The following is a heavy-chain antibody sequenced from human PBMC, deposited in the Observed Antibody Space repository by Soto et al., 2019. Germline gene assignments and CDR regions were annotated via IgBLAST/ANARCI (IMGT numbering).Heavy chain of an antibody. CDR3: AKDPQQLVEGYFDY. CDR1: GFTFSSYG. Sequence: GGSLRLSGAASGFTFSSYGMHWARQAPGKGLEWVAVISYDGSNKYYADSAKGRFTISRDNSMNTLYLQMNSLRAEDTAVYYCAKDPQQLVEGYFDYWGQGTLVTVSS. J-gene: IGHJ4*02. CDR2: ISYDGSNK. V-gene: IGHV3-30*18. D-gene: IGHD6-13*01.